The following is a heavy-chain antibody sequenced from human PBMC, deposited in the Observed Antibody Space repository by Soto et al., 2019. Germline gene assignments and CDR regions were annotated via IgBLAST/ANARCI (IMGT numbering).Heavy chain of an antibody. J-gene: IGHJ6*02. D-gene: IGHD6-13*01. Sequence: QVQLVQSGAEVKKPGASVKVSCKASGYTFTSYAMHWVRQAPGQRLEWMGWINAGNGNTKYSQKFQGRVTITRDTSASTAYMELSSLRSEDTAVYYCARDWSIAAAGSDYDYGMDVWGQGTTVTVSS. V-gene: IGHV1-3*01. CDR1: GYTFTSYA. CDR2: INAGNGNT. CDR3: ARDWSIAAAGSDYDYGMDV.